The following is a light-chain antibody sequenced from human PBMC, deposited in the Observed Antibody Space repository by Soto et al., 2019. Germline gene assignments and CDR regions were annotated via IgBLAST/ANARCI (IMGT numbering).Light chain of an antibody. CDR1: QSVRSSY. Sequence: EIVLTQSPGPLSLSPGERATPSCKAGQSVRSSYLAWYQQKPGQAPRLLIYGASTRATGIPDRFSGSGSGTDFTLTISRLEPEDFAVYYCQQYGSAITFGQGTRLEIK. CDR2: GAS. V-gene: IGKV3-20*01. CDR3: QQYGSAIT. J-gene: IGKJ5*01.